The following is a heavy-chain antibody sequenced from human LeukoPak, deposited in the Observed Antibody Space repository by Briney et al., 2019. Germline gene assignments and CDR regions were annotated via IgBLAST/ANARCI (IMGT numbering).Heavy chain of an antibody. Sequence: ASVKVSCKAPGYIFASYGINWVRQAPGQGLEWMGWISIYNGNTNYAQKLQGRVTMTTDTSTSTAYMELRSLRSDDTAVYYCARGGPFSSSWFFDYWGQGTLVTVSS. CDR2: ISIYNGNT. V-gene: IGHV1-18*01. CDR1: GYIFASYG. D-gene: IGHD6-13*01. J-gene: IGHJ4*02. CDR3: ARGGPFSSSWFFDY.